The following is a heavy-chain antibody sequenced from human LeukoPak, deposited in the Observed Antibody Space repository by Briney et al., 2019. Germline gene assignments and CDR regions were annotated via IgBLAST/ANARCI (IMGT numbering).Heavy chain of an antibody. CDR3: ARPSKFSSGCFGH. D-gene: IGHD6-19*01. V-gene: IGHV3-7*01. J-gene: IGHJ4*02. Sequence: GGSLRLSCAASGFTFDNYWMTWFRQAPGKGPEWVANIKEDGSEQNYVDSVKGRFTISRDNAKNSLFLQMNSLRAEDTAVYYCARPSKFSSGCFGHWGQGALVTVSS. CDR2: IKEDGSEQ. CDR1: GFTFDNYW.